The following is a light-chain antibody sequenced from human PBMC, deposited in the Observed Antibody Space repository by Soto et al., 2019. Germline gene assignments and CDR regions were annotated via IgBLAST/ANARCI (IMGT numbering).Light chain of an antibody. CDR2: EVS. CDR1: SSDVGSYNR. Sequence: QSALTQPPSVSGSPGQSVTISCTGTSSDVGSYNRVSWYQQPPGTAPKLMIYEVSNRPSGVPDRFSGSKSGNTASLTISGLQAEDEADYYCSSYTLSSTFVFGTGTKLTVL. J-gene: IGLJ1*01. V-gene: IGLV2-18*02. CDR3: SSYTLSSTFV.